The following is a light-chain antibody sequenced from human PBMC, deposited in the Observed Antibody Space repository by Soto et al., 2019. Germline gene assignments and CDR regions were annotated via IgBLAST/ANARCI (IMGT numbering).Light chain of an antibody. CDR2: DVS. CDR1: SSDVGGYNY. CDR3: CSYAGSYTFYV. V-gene: IGLV2-11*01. J-gene: IGLJ1*01. Sequence: ALTQRRSVSGSPGQSVTISCTGTSSDVGGYNYVSWYQQHPGKAPRLMIYDVSKRPSGVPDRFSGSKSGNTASLTISGLQAEDEADYYCCSYAGSYTFYVFGIGTKLTVL.